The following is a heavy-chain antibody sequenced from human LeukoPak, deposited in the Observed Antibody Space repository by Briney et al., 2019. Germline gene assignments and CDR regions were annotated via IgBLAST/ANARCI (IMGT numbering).Heavy chain of an antibody. V-gene: IGHV1-2*02. Sequence: GAPVKLSCKASGYTFTGYYMHWVRQSPGQGLEWMGWINPNSGGTNYAEKFQGRVTMTRDTSISTAYMELSRLRSDDTAVYYCARDRVAAADLIDYWRQGNRVTVSS. D-gene: IGHD6-13*01. J-gene: IGHJ4*02. CDR3: ARDRVAAADLIDY. CDR1: GYTFTGYY. CDR2: INPNSGGT.